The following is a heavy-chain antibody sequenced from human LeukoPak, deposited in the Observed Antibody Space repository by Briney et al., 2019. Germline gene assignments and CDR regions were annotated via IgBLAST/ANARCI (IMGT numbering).Heavy chain of an antibody. CDR1: GGSFSGYY. J-gene: IGHJ4*02. V-gene: IGHV4-34*01. CDR3: ARATYYYDSSGYGFDY. Sequence: SETLSLTCAVYGGSFSGYYWSWIRQPPGKGLQWIGEINHRGSANYNPSLKSRVTISVDTSKNQFSLKLSSVTAADTAVYYCARATYYYDSSGYGFDYWGQGTLVTVSS. CDR2: INHRGSA. D-gene: IGHD3-22*01.